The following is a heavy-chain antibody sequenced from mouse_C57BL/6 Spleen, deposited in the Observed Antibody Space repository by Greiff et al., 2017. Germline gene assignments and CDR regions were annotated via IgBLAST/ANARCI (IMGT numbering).Heavy chain of an antibody. V-gene: IGHV1-82*01. CDR3: ARTVAPYAMDY. CDR2: IYPGDGNT. J-gene: IGHJ4*01. CDR1: GYAFSSSW. D-gene: IGHD1-1*01. Sequence: VQLQQSGPELVKPGASVKISCKASGYAFSSSWMNWVKQRPGKGLEWIGRIYPGDGNTNYNGKFKGKATLTADKSSSTAYMQLSRLTSEDSAVYFCARTVAPYAMDYWGQGTSVTVSS.